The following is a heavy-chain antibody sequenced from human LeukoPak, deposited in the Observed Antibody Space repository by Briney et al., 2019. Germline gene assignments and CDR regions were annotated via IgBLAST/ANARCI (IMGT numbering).Heavy chain of an antibody. D-gene: IGHD3-10*01. Sequence: GGSLRLSCAASGFTVSSNYMSWVRQAPGKGLEWVAVIYSGGNTYYTDSVTGRFTISRDNSKNTLYLQMNSLRAEDTAVYYCARGVYYGSGSYIGDPWGQGTLVTVSS. CDR1: GFTVSSNY. CDR3: ARGVYYGSGSYIGDP. J-gene: IGHJ5*02. V-gene: IGHV3-53*01. CDR2: IYSGGNT.